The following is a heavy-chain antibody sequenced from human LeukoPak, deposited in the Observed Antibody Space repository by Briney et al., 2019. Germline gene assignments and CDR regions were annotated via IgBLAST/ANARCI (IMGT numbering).Heavy chain of an antibody. J-gene: IGHJ4*02. D-gene: IGHD6-19*01. Sequence: GESLKISCKGSGYSSTNYWIGWVRQMPGKGLEWMGIIYLGDSDTRYSPSFQGQVTISADKSITTAYLQWSSLRASDTAIYYCARHPSYTSGWPLDYWGQGTLVTVSS. V-gene: IGHV5-51*01. CDR3: ARHPSYTSGWPLDY. CDR2: IYLGDSDT. CDR1: GYSSTNYW.